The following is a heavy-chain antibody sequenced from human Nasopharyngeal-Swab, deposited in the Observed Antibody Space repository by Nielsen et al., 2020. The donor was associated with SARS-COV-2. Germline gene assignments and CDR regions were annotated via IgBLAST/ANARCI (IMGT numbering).Heavy chain of an antibody. D-gene: IGHD5-12*01. V-gene: IGHV3-30-3*01. Sequence: GESLKISCAASGFTFSSYAMHWVRQAPGKGLEWVAVISYDGSNKYYADSVKGRFTISRDNSKNTLYLQMNSLRAEDTAVYYCARDPAWVEWYSGYDYRKDAFDIWGQGTMVTVSS. CDR1: GFTFSSYA. J-gene: IGHJ3*02. CDR3: ARDPAWVEWYSGYDYRKDAFDI. CDR2: ISYDGSNK.